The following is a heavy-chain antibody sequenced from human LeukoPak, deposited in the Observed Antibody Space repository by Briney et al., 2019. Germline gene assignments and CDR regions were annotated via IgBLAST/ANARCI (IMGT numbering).Heavy chain of an antibody. V-gene: IGHV3-23*01. CDR2: IGGSGSST. CDR3: AREDPRGRYMGV. CDR1: GFTFSNYG. Sequence: GGSLRLSCAASGFTFSNYGMSWVRQAPGKGLEWVSDIGGSGSSTYYADSVKGRFTISRDNSKNTLNLQMNSLRPEDTAVYYCAREDPRGRYMGVWGKGTTVTVSS. J-gene: IGHJ6*03.